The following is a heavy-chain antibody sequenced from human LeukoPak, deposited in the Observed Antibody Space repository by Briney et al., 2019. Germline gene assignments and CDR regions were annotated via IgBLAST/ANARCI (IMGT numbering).Heavy chain of an antibody. CDR2: GSWDGGSK. D-gene: IGHD6-13*01. CDR1: GCTFDDYA. Sequence: GGSLRLSCAASGCTFDDYAMHWVRQPPGKGLEWVSLGSWDGGSKYYAHSVNGRFITSRDNNKNSLYLQMNSLRPEDTALYYCAKETEITAAGSALDSWGQGTLVTVSS. J-gene: IGHJ4*02. V-gene: IGHV3-43D*04. CDR3: AKETEITAAGSALDS.